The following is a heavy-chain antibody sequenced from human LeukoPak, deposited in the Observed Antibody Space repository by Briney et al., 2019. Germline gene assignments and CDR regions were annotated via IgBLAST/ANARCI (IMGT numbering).Heavy chain of an antibody. Sequence: ASVKVSCKTSGYTFSSHSMNWVRQAPGQGPEWLGWISPYNGNTKYAQKIQGRATMITDISTSTAYLELRSLTSDDTAVYYCARSPGQQLVDFWGQGTLVTVSS. V-gene: IGHV1-18*01. CDR2: ISPYNGNT. J-gene: IGHJ5*01. CDR1: GYTFSSHS. D-gene: IGHD6-13*01. CDR3: ARSPGQQLVDF.